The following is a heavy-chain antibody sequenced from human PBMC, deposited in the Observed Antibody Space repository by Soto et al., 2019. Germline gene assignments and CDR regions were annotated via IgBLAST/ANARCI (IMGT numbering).Heavy chain of an antibody. Sequence: SETLSLTCTVSGGSISSGGYYWSWIRQHPGKGLEWIGYIYYSGSTYYNPSLKSRVTISVDTSKNQFSLKLSSVTAADTAVYYCARGYSNYYYYYGMDVWGQGTTVTVSS. CDR2: IYYSGST. D-gene: IGHD4-4*01. CDR3: ARGYSNYYYYYGMDV. CDR1: GGSISSGGYY. J-gene: IGHJ6*02. V-gene: IGHV4-31*03.